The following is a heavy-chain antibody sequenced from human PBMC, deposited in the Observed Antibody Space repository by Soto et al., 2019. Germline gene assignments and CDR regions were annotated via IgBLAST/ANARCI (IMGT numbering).Heavy chain of an antibody. CDR1: GGTFSRYA. V-gene: IGHV1-69*13. D-gene: IGHD5-12*01. Sequence: SVKISCKASGGTFSRYAISWVRQAPGQGLEWMGGIIPIFGTANYAQKFQGRVTITADESTSTAYMELSSLRSEDTAVYYCASRGYCSYDLQSCVQVTLVTVSS. CDR3: ASRGYCSYDLQS. CDR2: IIPIFGTA. J-gene: IGHJ5*02.